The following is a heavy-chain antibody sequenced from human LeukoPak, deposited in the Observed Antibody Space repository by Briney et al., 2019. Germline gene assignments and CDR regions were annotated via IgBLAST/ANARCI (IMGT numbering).Heavy chain of an antibody. CDR3: ARDRYSSGWVPTPPFVAFDI. D-gene: IGHD6-19*01. Sequence: SVKVSCKASGGTFSSYAISWVRQVPGPRLEWMGGIIPIFGTANYAQKFQGRVTITADESTSTAYMELSSLRSEDTAVYYCARDRYSSGWVPTPPFVAFDIWGQGTMVTVSS. CDR2: IIPIFGTA. J-gene: IGHJ3*02. V-gene: IGHV1-69*13. CDR1: GGTFSSYA.